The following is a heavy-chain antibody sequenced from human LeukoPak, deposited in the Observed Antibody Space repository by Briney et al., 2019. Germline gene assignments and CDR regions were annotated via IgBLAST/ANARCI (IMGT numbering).Heavy chain of an antibody. CDR2: ISYSGSP. CDR3: ARTTEGGYTYDYFYYYMDV. CDR1: GGSISSYY. D-gene: IGHD5-18*01. V-gene: IGHV4-59*01. J-gene: IGHJ6*03. Sequence: SETLSLTCTVSGGSISSYYWSWIRQPPGKGLEWIGYISYSGSPNYNPSLKSRVTISVDTSKNQFSLKLSSVTAADTAVYYCARTTEGGYTYDYFYYYMDVWGKGTTVTISS.